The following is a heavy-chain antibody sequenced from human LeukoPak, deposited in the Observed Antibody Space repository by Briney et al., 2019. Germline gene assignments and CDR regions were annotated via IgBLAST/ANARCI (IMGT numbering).Heavy chain of an antibody. CDR3: AKDGLQFSEWLPPLGY. V-gene: IGHV3-7*03. Sequence: PGGSLRLSCVASRFTFSNYWMSWVRQAPGKGPEWVANIKQDGSEKYYVDSVKGRFTISRDITKNTLYLQMNSLRAEDTAVYYCAKDGLQFSEWLPPLGYWGQGTLVTVSS. CDR1: RFTFSNYW. D-gene: IGHD3-3*01. CDR2: IKQDGSEK. J-gene: IGHJ4*02.